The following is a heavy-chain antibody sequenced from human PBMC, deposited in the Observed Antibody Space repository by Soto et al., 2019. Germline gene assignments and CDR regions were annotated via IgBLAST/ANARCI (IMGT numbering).Heavy chain of an antibody. Sequence: QVQLVQSGAEVKKPGSSVKVSCKASGGTFSSYAISWVRQAPGQGLEWMGGIIPIFGTANYAQKFQGRVTITAEESTRTAYMELSSLRSEDTAVYYCASMGGRRLQLGLNLDYWGQGTLVTVSS. CDR3: ASMGGRRLQLGLNLDY. J-gene: IGHJ4*02. D-gene: IGHD1-1*01. CDR1: GGTFSSYA. V-gene: IGHV1-69*12. CDR2: IIPIFGTA.